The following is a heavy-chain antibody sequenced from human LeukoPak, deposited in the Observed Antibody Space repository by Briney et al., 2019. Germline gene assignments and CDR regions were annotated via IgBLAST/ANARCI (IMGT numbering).Heavy chain of an antibody. CDR3: GRAGTCSSTSCDGGIEY. CDR1: GFAFSSYN. Sequence: GGSLRLSCAASGFAFSSYNMKWVRQAPGKGLEWVSFISTTSTYIYYADSVKGRFTVSRDNSKNLLYLQMDSLRVEDTAVYYCGRAGTCSSTSCDGGIEYWGQGTLVTVSS. J-gene: IGHJ4*02. V-gene: IGHV3-21*06. D-gene: IGHD2-2*01. CDR2: ISTTSTYI.